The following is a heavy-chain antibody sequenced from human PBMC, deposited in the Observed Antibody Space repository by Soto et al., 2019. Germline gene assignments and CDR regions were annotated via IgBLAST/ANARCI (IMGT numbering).Heavy chain of an antibody. CDR1: GGSISSGGYY. CDR2: IYYSGGT. D-gene: IGHD2-15*01. Sequence: PSETLSVICTLSGGSISSGGYYWSWLRQHPGKGLEWIGYIYYSGGTYYNRSLKSRVTISVVPSKNQFSLNLSSVTAADTAVSYCARKSGGWNAFVNLGQGTMEAVSS. J-gene: IGHJ3*02. CDR3: ARKSGGWNAFVN. V-gene: IGHV4-31*03.